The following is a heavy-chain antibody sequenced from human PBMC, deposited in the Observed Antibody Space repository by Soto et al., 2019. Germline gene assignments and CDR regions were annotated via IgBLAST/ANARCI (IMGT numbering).Heavy chain of an antibody. CDR3: STLTKYDILTGFYPC. J-gene: IGHJ4*02. CDR2: IYSDGST. V-gene: IGHV3-66*01. D-gene: IGHD3-9*01. Sequence: EVQLVESGGGLVHPGGSLRLACAASGFTVNSNYMSWVRQAPGKGLEWVSVIYSDGSTYYADSVKGRFIISRDNSNNTLYFQMNSLRAEDTAVYYCSTLTKYDILTGFYPCWGQGTLVTVSS. CDR1: GFTVNSNY.